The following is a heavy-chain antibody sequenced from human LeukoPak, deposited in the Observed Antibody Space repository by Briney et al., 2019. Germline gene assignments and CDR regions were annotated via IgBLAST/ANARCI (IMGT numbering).Heavy chain of an antibody. D-gene: IGHD5-18*01. Sequence: PGGSLGLSCAASGFTFSSYAMSWVRQAPGKGLEWVSGISGSGGSTYYTDSVKGRFTISRDNSKNTLYLQMNSLRAEDTAVYYCAKGSTALLGKNWFDPWGQGTLVTVSS. CDR3: AKGSTALLGKNWFDP. CDR1: GFTFSSYA. V-gene: IGHV3-23*01. CDR2: ISGSGGST. J-gene: IGHJ5*02.